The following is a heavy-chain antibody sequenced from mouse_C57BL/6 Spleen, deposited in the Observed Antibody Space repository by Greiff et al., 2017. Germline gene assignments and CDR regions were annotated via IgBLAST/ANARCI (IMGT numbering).Heavy chain of an antibody. CDR2: ISSGGSYT. D-gene: IGHD2-1*01. CDR3: ARGGGNYGDWYFDV. V-gene: IGHV5-6*01. J-gene: IGHJ1*03. CDR1: GFTFSSYG. Sequence: EVQLVESGGDLVKPGGSLKLSCAASGFTFSSYGMSWVRQTPDKRLEWVATISSGGSYTYYPDSVKGRFTISRDNAKNTLYLQMSSLKSEDTAMYYCARGGGNYGDWYFDVWGTGTTVTVSS.